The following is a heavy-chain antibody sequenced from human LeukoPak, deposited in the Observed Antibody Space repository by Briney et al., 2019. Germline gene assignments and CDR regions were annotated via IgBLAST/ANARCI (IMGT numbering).Heavy chain of an antibody. J-gene: IGHJ4*02. V-gene: IGHV4-34*01. D-gene: IGHD3-22*01. Sequence: PPETLSLTCAVYGGSFSGYYWSWIRQPPGKGLEWIGEINHSGSTNYNPSLKSRVTISVDTSKNQFSLKLSSVTAADTAVYYCARYPWGSSGYYVFDYWGQGTLVTVSS. CDR3: ARYPWGSSGYYVFDY. CDR1: GGSFSGYY. CDR2: INHSGST.